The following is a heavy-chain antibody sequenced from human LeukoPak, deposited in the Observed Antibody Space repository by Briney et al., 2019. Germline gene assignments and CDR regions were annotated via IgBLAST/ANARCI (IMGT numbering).Heavy chain of an antibody. V-gene: IGHV3-30*04. J-gene: IGHJ4*02. CDR3: ASTSPRHGYSYGYPFDY. Sequence: GRSLRLSCAASGFTFSGYAMHWVRQAPGKGLEWVAVISYDGSNKYYADSVKGRFTISRDNSKNTLYLQMNSLRAEDTAVYYCASTSPRHGYSYGYPFDYWGQGTLVTVSS. CDR2: ISYDGSNK. CDR1: GFTFSGYA. D-gene: IGHD5-18*01.